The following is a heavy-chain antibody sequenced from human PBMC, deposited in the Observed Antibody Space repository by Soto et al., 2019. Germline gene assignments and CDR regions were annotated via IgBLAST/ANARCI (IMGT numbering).Heavy chain of an antibody. CDR1: GFTFDDYA. CDR2: ISWNSGSI. Sequence: GGSLRLSCAASGFTFDDYAMHWVRQAPGKGLEWVSGISWNSGSIGYADSVKGRFTISRDNAKNSLYLQMNSLRAEDTALYYCEKEKTEGPRGVLDFWGKGKM. J-gene: IGHJ3*01. V-gene: IGHV3-9*01. CDR3: EKEKTEGPRGVLDF. D-gene: IGHD3-10*01.